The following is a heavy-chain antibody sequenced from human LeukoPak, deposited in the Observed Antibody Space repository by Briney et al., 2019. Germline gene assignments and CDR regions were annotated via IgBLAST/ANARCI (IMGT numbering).Heavy chain of an antibody. D-gene: IGHD2-2*03. V-gene: IGHV1-18*01. Sequence: ASVKVSCKASGYTFTSYGISWVRQAPGQGLEWMGWISAYNGNTNYAQKLQGRVTMTTDTSTSTAYMELRSLRSDDTAVYYCASGHCSSTSCYLYYYMDVRGKGTTVTVSS. CDR1: GYTFTSYG. J-gene: IGHJ6*03. CDR2: ISAYNGNT. CDR3: ASGHCSSTSCYLYYYMDV.